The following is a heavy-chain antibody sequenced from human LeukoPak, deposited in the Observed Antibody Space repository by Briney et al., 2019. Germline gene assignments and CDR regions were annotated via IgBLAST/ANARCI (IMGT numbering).Heavy chain of an antibody. CDR1: GFTFSSYW. CDR2: IKQDGSEK. V-gene: IGHV3-7*05. CDR3: TRDRSGQD. D-gene: IGHD1-1*01. Sequence: GRSLRLSCAASGFTFSSYWMSWVRQAPGKGLQWVGNIKQDGSEKYYVDSVKGRFTISRDNAKNSLYLQMNSLRAEDTAVYYCTRDRSGQDWGQGTLVTVSS. J-gene: IGHJ4*02.